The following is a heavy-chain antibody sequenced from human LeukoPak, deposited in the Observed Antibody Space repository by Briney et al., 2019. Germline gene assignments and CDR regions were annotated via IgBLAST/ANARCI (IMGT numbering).Heavy chain of an antibody. Sequence: SVKVSCKASGGTFSSYAISWLRQAPGQGLEWMGRIIPIFGTANYAQKFQGRVTITTDESTSTAYMELSSLRSEDTAVYYCAGDKWDCSGGSCYDFQHWGQGTLVTVSS. CDR3: AGDKWDCSGGSCYDFQH. CDR2: IIPIFGTA. V-gene: IGHV1-69*05. CDR1: GGTFSSYA. D-gene: IGHD2-15*01. J-gene: IGHJ1*01.